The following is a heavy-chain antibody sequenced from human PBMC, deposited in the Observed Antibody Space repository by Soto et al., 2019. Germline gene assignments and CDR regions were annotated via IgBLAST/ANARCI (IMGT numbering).Heavy chain of an antibody. CDR3: ARDLTDGYGMDV. CDR1: RFTVSTNY. Sequence: EVQLVESGGGLVQPGGSLRLSCAASRFTVSTNYMNWVRQAPGKGLEWVSVIYSGGRTYYADSVKGRFTISRDNSKNTLFLQMNSLRAEDTAVYYCARDLTDGYGMDVWGQGTTVTVSS. J-gene: IGHJ6*02. V-gene: IGHV3-66*01. D-gene: IGHD7-27*01. CDR2: IYSGGRT.